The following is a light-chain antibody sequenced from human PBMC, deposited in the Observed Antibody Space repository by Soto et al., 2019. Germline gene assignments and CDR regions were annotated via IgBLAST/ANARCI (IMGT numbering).Light chain of an antibody. CDR2: GAS. CDR3: QQYNKWPQT. CDR1: QSFSSTY. Sequence: EVVLTQSPGTLSLSPGGRATLSCRASQSFSSTYLAWYQQKPGQAPRLLIYGASTRATDIPPSFTGSGSGTEFTLTISSLQAEDIVVYYCQQYNKWPQTFGQGTKVDIK. J-gene: IGKJ1*01. V-gene: IGKV3-15*01.